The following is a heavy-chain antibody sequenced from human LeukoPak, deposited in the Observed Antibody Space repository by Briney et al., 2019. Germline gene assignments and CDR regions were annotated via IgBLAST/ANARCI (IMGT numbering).Heavy chain of an antibody. J-gene: IGHJ4*02. D-gene: IGHD3-10*01. Sequence: GGSLRPSCAASGFTFSSYAMTWVRQAPGKGLEWVSVISNSGGNTYYADSMKGRFTVSRDNSKNTLYLQMDSLRAEDTAVYYCAKRHYYGSGSIGYWGQGTLVTVSS. CDR1: GFTFSSYA. CDR3: AKRHYYGSGSIGY. CDR2: ISNSGGNT. V-gene: IGHV3-23*01.